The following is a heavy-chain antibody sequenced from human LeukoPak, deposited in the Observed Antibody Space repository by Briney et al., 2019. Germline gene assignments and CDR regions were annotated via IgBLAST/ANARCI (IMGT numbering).Heavy chain of an antibody. D-gene: IGHD6-13*01. V-gene: IGHV4-59*01. CDR3: ARASIAAAGTIDY. CDR1: GGSISSYY. Sequence: SETLSLTCTVSGGSISSYYWSWIRQPPEKGLEWIGYIYYSGSTNYNPSLKSRVTISVDTSKNQFSLKLSSVTAADTAVYYCARASIAAAGTIDYWGQGTLVTVSS. J-gene: IGHJ4*02. CDR2: IYYSGST.